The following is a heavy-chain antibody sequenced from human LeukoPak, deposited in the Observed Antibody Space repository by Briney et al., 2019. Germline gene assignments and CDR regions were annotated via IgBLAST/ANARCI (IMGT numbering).Heavy chain of an antibody. CDR3: ARGGRVYAIKLEGIGRRFDY. J-gene: IGHJ4*02. D-gene: IGHD2-8*01. V-gene: IGHV4-61*02. Sequence: PSETLSLTCTVSGGSISSGSYYWSWIRQPAGKGLEWIGRIYTSGSTNYNPSLKSRVTISVDTSKNQFSLKLSSVTAADTAVYYCARGGRVYAIKLEGIGRRFDYWGQGTLVTVSS. CDR2: IYTSGST. CDR1: GGSISSGSYY.